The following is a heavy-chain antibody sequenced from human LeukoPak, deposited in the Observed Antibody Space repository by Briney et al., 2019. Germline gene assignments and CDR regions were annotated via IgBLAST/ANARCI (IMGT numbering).Heavy chain of an antibody. V-gene: IGHV3-66*01. Sequence: PGGSLRLSCAASGFTVSSNYMSWVRQAPGKGLEWVSVIYSGGSTYYADSVKGRFTISRDNSKNTLYLQMNSLRAEDTAVYYCAKDHEDIVVVPAAMLAAAGTRFDYWGQGTLVTVSS. CDR1: GFTVSSNY. J-gene: IGHJ4*02. D-gene: IGHD2-2*01. CDR2: IYSGGST. CDR3: AKDHEDIVVVPAAMLAAAGTRFDY.